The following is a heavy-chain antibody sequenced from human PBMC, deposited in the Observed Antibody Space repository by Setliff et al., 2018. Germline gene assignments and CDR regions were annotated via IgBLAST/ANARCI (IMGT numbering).Heavy chain of an antibody. CDR2: MYHSGST. CDR1: GGSISSDYY. CDR3: ARALGYCSRTSCYADAFDI. D-gene: IGHD2-2*01. Sequence: SETLSLTCTVSGGSISSDYYWGWIRQPPGKGLEWIGSMYHSGSTYYNPSLKSRVTISVDTSKNQFSLKLNYVTAADTAVYYCARALGYCSRTSCYADAFDIWGQGTMGTVS. V-gene: IGHV4-38-2*02. J-gene: IGHJ3*02.